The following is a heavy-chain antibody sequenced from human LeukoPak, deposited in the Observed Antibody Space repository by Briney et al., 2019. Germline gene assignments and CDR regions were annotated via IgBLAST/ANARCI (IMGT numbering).Heavy chain of an antibody. V-gene: IGHV4-59*01. Sequence: SETLSLTCTVSGGSISSYYWSWIRQPPGKGLEWIGYIYYSGSTNYNPSLKSRVTISVDTSKNQFSLKLSSVTAADTAAYYCARVKDYYDSSGYYWPVYFDYWGQGTLVTVSS. CDR1: GGSISSYY. CDR2: IYYSGST. CDR3: ARVKDYYDSSGYYWPVYFDY. J-gene: IGHJ4*02. D-gene: IGHD3-22*01.